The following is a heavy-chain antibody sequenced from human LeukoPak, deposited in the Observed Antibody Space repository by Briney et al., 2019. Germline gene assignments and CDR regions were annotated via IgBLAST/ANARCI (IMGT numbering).Heavy chain of an antibody. J-gene: IGHJ4*02. CDR1: GFTFSNYA. Sequence: GGSLRLSCAASGFTFSNYAISWVRQAPGKGLDWVSTIGGSGAKTFYADSVKGRFTISRDNSQNTVHLQMNALGADDTAVYYCAKDPGLFSRGWDGDFWGQGTQVTVSS. V-gene: IGHV3-23*01. D-gene: IGHD6-19*01. CDR2: IGGSGAKT. CDR3: AKDPGLFSRGWDGDF.